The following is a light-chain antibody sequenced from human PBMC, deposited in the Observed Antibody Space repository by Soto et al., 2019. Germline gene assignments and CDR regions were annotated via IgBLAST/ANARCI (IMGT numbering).Light chain of an antibody. CDR3: QQYHTLPFT. CDR1: QDIGNF. Sequence: DIHMTQSPSSLSASLGDRVTITCQASQDIGNFLNWYQQTPGKAPKLLISGASDLEAVVPSRFSGSGSGTDFTFTISSLQPEDIATYHCQQYHTLPFTFGPGTKV. J-gene: IGKJ3*01. CDR2: GAS. V-gene: IGKV1-33*01.